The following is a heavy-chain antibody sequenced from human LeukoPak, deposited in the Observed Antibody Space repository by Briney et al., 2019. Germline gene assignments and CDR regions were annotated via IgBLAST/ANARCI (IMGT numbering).Heavy chain of an antibody. D-gene: IGHD3-10*01. Sequence: GGSLRLSCATSGFTFSSYWMNWVRQAPGKGLEWVANIKQEGSEKYYVDSVKGRFTISRDNAKNSLYLEMNSLRAEDTAVYYCARDRGFLDYWGQGTLVTVSS. J-gene: IGHJ4*02. CDR3: ARDRGFLDY. CDR1: GFTFSSYW. V-gene: IGHV3-7*01. CDR2: IKQEGSEK.